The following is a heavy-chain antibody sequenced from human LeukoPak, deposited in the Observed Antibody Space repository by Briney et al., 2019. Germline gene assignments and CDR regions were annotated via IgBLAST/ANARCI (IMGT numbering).Heavy chain of an antibody. D-gene: IGHD2-2*02. Sequence: GASVKVSCKASGYTFTSSYMHWVRQAPGQGLEWMGIINPSGDKTTYAQKFQGRVTMTRDMSTSTLYMELSSLRFDDTAVYYCARDYTGKGYYYMDVWGKGTTVTISS. CDR3: ARDYTGKGYYYMDV. CDR1: GYTFTSSY. CDR2: INPSGDKT. J-gene: IGHJ6*03. V-gene: IGHV1-46*01.